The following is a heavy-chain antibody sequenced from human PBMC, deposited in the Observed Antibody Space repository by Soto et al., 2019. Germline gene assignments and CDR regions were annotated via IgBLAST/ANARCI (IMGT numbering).Heavy chain of an antibody. Sequence: QVQLQQWGAGLLKPSETLSLTCAVYGGSFSGYYWSWIRQPPGKGLEWIGEINHSGSTNYNPSLKSRVTISVDTSKNQFSLKLSSVTAADTAVYYCARGLRRQSNVRSGGSRGYFDYWGQGTLVTVSS. CDR2: INHSGST. D-gene: IGHD2-15*01. J-gene: IGHJ4*02. CDR3: ARGLRRQSNVRSGGSRGYFDY. V-gene: IGHV4-34*01. CDR1: GGSFSGYY.